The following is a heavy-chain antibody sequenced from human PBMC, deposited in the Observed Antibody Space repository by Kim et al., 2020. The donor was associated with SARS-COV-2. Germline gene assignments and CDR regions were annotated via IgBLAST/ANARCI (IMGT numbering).Heavy chain of an antibody. CDR1: GGSFSGYY. CDR3: ARYRGLIVGAQPLDY. V-gene: IGHV4-34*01. CDR2: INHSGST. D-gene: IGHD1-26*01. Sequence: SETLSLTCAVYGGSFSGYYWSWIRQPPGKGLEWIGEINHSGSTNYNPSLKSRVTISVDTSKNQFSLKLSSVTAADTAVYYRARYRGLIVGAQPLDYWGQGTLVTVSS. J-gene: IGHJ4*02.